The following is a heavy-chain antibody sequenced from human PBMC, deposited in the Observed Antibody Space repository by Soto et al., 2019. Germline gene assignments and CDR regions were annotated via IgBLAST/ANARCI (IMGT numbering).Heavy chain of an antibody. J-gene: IGHJ4*02. Sequence: QVQLVQSGAEVKKPGASVKVSCKASGYTFTNYYIHWVQQAPGQGLEWMGMINPSGGSTSYTRRFQGRVTLTRDTSTSTVYMELSSLRSEDTAVYYCARESQSSGWSWFDYWGQGTLVTVSS. CDR1: GYTFTNYY. CDR2: INPSGGST. V-gene: IGHV1-46*01. D-gene: IGHD6-19*01. CDR3: ARESQSSGWSWFDY.